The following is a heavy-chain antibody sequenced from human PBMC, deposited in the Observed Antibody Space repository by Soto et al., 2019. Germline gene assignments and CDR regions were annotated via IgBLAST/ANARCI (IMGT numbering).Heavy chain of an antibody. D-gene: IGHD3-3*01. Sequence: GESLKISCKGSGYSFTSYWIGWVRQMPGKGLEWMGIIYPGDSDTRYSPSFQGQVTISADKSISTAYLQWSSLKASDTAMYYCASPSSYYEFWGGEGYYGMDVWGQGTTVTVSS. V-gene: IGHV5-51*01. CDR2: IYPGDSDT. CDR1: GYSFTSYW. J-gene: IGHJ6*02. CDR3: ASPSSYYEFWGGEGYYGMDV.